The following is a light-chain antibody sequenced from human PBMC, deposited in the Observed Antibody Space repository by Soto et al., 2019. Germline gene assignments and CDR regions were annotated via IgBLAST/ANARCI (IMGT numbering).Light chain of an antibody. CDR1: QDIKNY. V-gene: IGKV1-16*02. J-gene: IGKJ4*01. Sequence: DIQMTQSPSSLSASVGDTFTMTCLASQDIKNYLAWFQQKPGQAPKSLIFAASSLQSGAPSKFIGSGSGTDFTLTISSLQAEDVATYFCQQYHSYPLSFGGGTKVDI. CDR3: QQYHSYPLS. CDR2: AAS.